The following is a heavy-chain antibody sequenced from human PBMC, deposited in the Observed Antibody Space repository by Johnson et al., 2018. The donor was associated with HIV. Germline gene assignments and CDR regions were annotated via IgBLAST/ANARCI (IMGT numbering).Heavy chain of an antibody. Sequence: QVQLVESGGGLVKPGGSLRLSCTASGFTVSSNYMSWVRQAPGKGLEWVSGINWNGGSTGYADSVKGRFTISRDNAKRSLYLQMSSLSAEDTAVYYCVRDAFDYRDASGRCGGAGFDIWGQGTMVTVSS. V-gene: IGHV3-11*04. CDR2: INWNGGST. D-gene: IGHD4-17*01. CDR1: GFTVSSNY. CDR3: VRDAFDYRDASGRCGGAGFDI. J-gene: IGHJ3*02.